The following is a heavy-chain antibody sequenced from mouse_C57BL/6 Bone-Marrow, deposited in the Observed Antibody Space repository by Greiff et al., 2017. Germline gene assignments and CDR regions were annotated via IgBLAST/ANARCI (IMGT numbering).Heavy chain of an antibody. CDR1: GFTFSSYG. CDR2: ISSGGSYT. J-gene: IGHJ2*01. CDR3: ARHIYYDSGYDY. V-gene: IGHV5-6*01. Sequence: EVKLVESGGDLVKPGGSLKLSCAASGFTFSSYGMSWVRQTPDKRLEWVATISSGGSYTYYPDSVKGRFTISRDNAKNTLYLQMSSLKSEDTAMYYCARHIYYDSGYDYWGKGTTLTVSS. D-gene: IGHD1-1*01.